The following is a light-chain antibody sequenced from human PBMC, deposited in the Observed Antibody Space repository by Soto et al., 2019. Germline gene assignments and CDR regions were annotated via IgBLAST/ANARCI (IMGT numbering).Light chain of an antibody. CDR2: DVS. CDR3: CSYADNDILV. Sequence: QSALTQPRSVSGSPGQSVTISCTGTSRDVGGYDYVSWYQQNPGKAPKLIIYDVSQRPSGVPDRFSGSRSGNTASLTISGLHAEDETDYYCCSYADNDILVFGGGTKLTVL. J-gene: IGLJ3*02. V-gene: IGLV2-11*01. CDR1: SRDVGGYDY.